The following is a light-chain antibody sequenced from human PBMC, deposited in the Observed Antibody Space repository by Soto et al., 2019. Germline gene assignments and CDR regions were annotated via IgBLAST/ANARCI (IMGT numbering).Light chain of an antibody. Sequence: EIVLTQSPATLSLSPGERATLSCRASQGVSSHLAWYQQKPGQAPRLLIYDASNRATGIPARFSGSGSGTDFTLTISSLEPEDFAVYYCQQRSNWPPAFGQGTKLEIK. CDR2: DAS. J-gene: IGKJ2*01. CDR3: QQRSNWPPA. CDR1: QGVSSH. V-gene: IGKV3-11*01.